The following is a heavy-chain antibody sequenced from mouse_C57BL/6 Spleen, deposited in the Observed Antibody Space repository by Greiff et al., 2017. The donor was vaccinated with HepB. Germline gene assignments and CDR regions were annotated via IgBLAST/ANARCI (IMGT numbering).Heavy chain of an antibody. CDR1: GYTFTSYW. Sequence: QVQLQQSGAELVKPGASVKLSCTASGYTFTSYWMHWVKQRPGQGLEWIGMIHPNSGSTNYNEKFKSKATLTVDKSSSTAYMQLSSLTSEDSAVYYCAAMVTTGGWYFDVWGTGTTVTVSS. D-gene: IGHD2-2*01. CDR3: AAMVTTGGWYFDV. CDR2: IHPNSGST. V-gene: IGHV1-64*01. J-gene: IGHJ1*03.